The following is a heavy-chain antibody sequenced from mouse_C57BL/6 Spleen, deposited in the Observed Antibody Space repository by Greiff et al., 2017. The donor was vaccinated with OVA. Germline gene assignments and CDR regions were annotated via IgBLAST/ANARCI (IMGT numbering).Heavy chain of an antibody. CDR3: ARGGTTVVATGFDY. J-gene: IGHJ2*01. D-gene: IGHD1-1*01. Sequence: QVQLQQPGTELVKPGASVKLSCKASGYTFTSYWMHWVKQRPGQGLEWIGNINPSNGGTNYNEKFKSKATLTVDQSSSTAYMQLSSLTSEDSAVYDCARGGTTVVATGFDYWGQGTTVTVSS. CDR1: GYTFTSYW. V-gene: IGHV1-53*01. CDR2: INPSNGGT.